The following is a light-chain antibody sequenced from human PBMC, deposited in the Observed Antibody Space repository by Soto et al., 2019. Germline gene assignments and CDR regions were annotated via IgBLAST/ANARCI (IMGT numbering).Light chain of an antibody. CDR2: GAS. V-gene: IGKV3-15*01. J-gene: IGKJ1*01. Sequence: EIVLTQSPGILSLSPGERATLSCRASQSVSNDFLAWYQQKPGQAPRLLIYGASTRATGIPARFSGSGSGTEFTLTISSLQSEDFAVYYCQQYNNWPHTFGQGTKVDIK. CDR1: QSVSNDF. CDR3: QQYNNWPHT.